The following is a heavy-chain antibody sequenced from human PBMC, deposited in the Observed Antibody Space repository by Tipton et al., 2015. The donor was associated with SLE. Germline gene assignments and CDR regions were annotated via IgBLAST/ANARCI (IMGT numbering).Heavy chain of an antibody. Sequence: TLSLTCTVSDGSIRSTNYYWGWIRQPPGKGLEWIGSIFYTGSTYYNPPLKSRVSFSIDTSKHQFSLKLNSVTAADTAVYYCARRHYSGPFDSWDQGTLVTVS. V-gene: IGHV4-39*07. CDR3: ARRHYSGPFDS. D-gene: IGHD5-12*01. CDR2: IFYTGST. J-gene: IGHJ4*02. CDR1: DGSIRSTNYY.